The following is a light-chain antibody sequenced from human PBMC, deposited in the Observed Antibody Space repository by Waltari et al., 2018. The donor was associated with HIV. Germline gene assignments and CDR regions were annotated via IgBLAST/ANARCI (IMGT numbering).Light chain of an antibody. V-gene: IGLV2-8*01. CDR1: SRDAGCSNY. CDR3: SSYAGRNVL. Sequence: QSALTQPPSASGSPGPSVTISLPGNSRDAGCSNYVPCSPQHPGKAPKLMIFDVSQRPSGVPHRFSGSKSGNTASLTVSGLQAEDEADYYCSSYAGRNVLFGGGTKLTVL. CDR2: DVS. J-gene: IGLJ2*01.